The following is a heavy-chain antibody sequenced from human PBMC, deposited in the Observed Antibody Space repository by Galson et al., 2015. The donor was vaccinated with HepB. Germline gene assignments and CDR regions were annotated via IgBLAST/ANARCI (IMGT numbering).Heavy chain of an antibody. Sequence: SVKVSCKVSGYTPTELSMHWVRQAPGKGLEWMGGFDPEDGETIYAQKFQGRVTMTEDTSTDTAYMELSSLRSEDTAVYYCATEGYDILTGYSGGVAFDIWGQGTMVTVSS. V-gene: IGHV1-24*01. J-gene: IGHJ3*02. CDR2: FDPEDGET. CDR1: GYTPTELS. CDR3: ATEGYDILTGYSGGVAFDI. D-gene: IGHD3-9*01.